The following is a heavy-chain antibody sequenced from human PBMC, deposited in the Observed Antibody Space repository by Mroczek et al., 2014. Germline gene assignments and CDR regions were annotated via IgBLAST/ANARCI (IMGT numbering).Heavy chain of an antibody. CDR3: ARDREVVGYDRLYWYFDL. D-gene: IGHD5-12*01. Sequence: QVQLQQSGPGLVKPSQTLSLTCTVSGGSISSGGYYWSWIRQHPGKGLEWIGYIYYSGSTYYNPSLKSRVTISVDTSKNQFSLKLSSVTAADTAVYYCARDREVVGYDRLYWYFDLWGRGTLVTVSS. V-gene: IGHV4-31*03. J-gene: IGHJ2*01. CDR1: GGSISSGGYY. CDR2: IYYSGST.